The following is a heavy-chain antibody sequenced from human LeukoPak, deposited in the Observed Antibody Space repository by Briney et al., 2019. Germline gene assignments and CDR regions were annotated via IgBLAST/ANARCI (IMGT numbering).Heavy chain of an antibody. CDR3: ARGGIFGVVIQYYFDY. J-gene: IGHJ4*02. V-gene: IGHV3-20*04. D-gene: IGHD3-3*01. Sequence: GGSLRLSCTASGFTFGDYAMSWVRQAPGKGLEWVSGINWNGGSTGYADSVKGRFTISRDNAKNSLYLQMNSLRAEDTALYYCARGGIFGVVIQYYFDYWGQGTLVTVSS. CDR1: GFTFGDYA. CDR2: INWNGGST.